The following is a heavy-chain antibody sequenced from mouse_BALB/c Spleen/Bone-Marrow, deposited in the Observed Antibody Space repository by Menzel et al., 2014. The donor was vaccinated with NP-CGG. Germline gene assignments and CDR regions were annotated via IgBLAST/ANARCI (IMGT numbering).Heavy chain of an antibody. D-gene: IGHD2-3*01. Sequence: QVQLQQSGAELMKPGASVKISCKATGYTFSGYWIEWVKQRPGHGLEWIGEILPGSGSTNYNENFKGKATFTADTSSNKAYMQLSSLTSEDSAVYYCARSRDGYYGFAYWGQGTLVTVSA. CDR2: ILPGSGST. CDR1: GYTFSGYW. J-gene: IGHJ3*01. CDR3: ARSRDGYYGFAY. V-gene: IGHV1-9*01.